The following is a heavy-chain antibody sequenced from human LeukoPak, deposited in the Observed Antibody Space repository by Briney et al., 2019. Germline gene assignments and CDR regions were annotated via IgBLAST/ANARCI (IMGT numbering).Heavy chain of an antibody. CDR3: AGLSIAAPAGY. CDR2: INSEGSST. V-gene: IGHV3-74*01. CDR1: RFTFSSYW. D-gene: IGHD6-13*01. J-gene: IGHJ4*02. Sequence: GGSLRLSCAASRFTFSSYWMSWVRQAPGKGLVWVSRINSEGSSTSYADSVKGRFTISRDNAKNTLYLQMNSLRAEDTAVYYCAGLSIAAPAGYWGQGALVTVSS.